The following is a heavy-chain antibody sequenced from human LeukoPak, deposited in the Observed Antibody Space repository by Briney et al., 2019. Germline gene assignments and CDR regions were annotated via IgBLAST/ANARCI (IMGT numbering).Heavy chain of an antibody. CDR2: IYYSGST. CDR3: ARHTPDSSGYQDV. D-gene: IGHD3-22*01. V-gene: IGHV4-59*08. CDR1: GGSISSYH. Sequence: KASETLSLTCTVSGGSISSYHWSWIRQPPGKGLEWIGYIYYSGSTNYNPSLKSRVTISVDTSKNQFSLKLSSVTAADTAVYYCARHTPDSSGYQDVWGQGTTVTVSS. J-gene: IGHJ6*02.